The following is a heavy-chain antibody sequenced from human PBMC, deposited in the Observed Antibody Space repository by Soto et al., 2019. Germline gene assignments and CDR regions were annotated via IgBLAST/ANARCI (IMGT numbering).Heavy chain of an antibody. CDR3: ARDGPWIQLWGV. V-gene: IGHV4-34*01. J-gene: IGHJ6*02. CDR1: GGSFSGYY. Sequence: KSSETLSLTCAVYGGSFSGYYWSWIRQPPGKGLEWIGEINHSGSTNYNPSLKSRVTISVDTSKNQFSLKLSSVTAADTAVYYCARDGPWIQLWGVWGQGTTVTVSS. D-gene: IGHD5-18*01. CDR2: INHSGST.